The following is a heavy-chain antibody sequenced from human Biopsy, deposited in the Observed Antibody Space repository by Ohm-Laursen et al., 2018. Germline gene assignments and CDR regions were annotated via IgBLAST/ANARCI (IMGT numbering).Heavy chain of an antibody. V-gene: IGHV1-24*01. CDR2: FAPENGKT. CDR3: AADINVWNVNY. CDR1: GYTLTSLS. D-gene: IGHD1-1*01. J-gene: IGHJ4*02. Sequence: SVKVSCKVSGYTLTSLSMHWVRQAPGRGLEWMGGFAPENGKTIDAQKFQGRITMTEDTSTDTAYMELSSLRSEDTAVYYCAADINVWNVNYWGQGTQVTVPS.